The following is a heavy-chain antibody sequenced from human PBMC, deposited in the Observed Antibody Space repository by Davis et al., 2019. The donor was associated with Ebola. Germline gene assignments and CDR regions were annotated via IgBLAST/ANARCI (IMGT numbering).Heavy chain of an antibody. D-gene: IGHD3-3*01. CDR1: GFTLSNYW. J-gene: IGHJ6*02. CDR3: ARDPGVLRFLEWSAYYNMDI. CDR2: IDSDGSNT. V-gene: IGHV3-74*01. Sequence: GESLKISCAASGFTLSNYWMYWVRQAPGKGLMWVSRIDSDGSNTKYADSVKGRFTISRDNAKNTLYLQMNSLTAEDTAVYYCARDPGVLRFLEWSAYYNMDIWGQGTTVTVSS.